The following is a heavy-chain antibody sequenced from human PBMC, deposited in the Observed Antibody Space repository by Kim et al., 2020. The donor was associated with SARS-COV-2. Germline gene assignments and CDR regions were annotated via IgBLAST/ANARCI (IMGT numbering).Heavy chain of an antibody. CDR1: GFTFGDFA. J-gene: IGHJ3*02. D-gene: IGHD6-6*01. V-gene: IGHV3-9*01. CDR3: AKDLVSSSFRAFHI. Sequence: GGSLRLSCAASGFTFGDFAMHWVGQVPGKGLEWVSGLSWNSGVIGYADSVKGRFTISRHNAENSLYLQMNSLRAEDTAFYYCAKDLVSSSFRAFHIWGQGTMVTVSS. CDR2: LSWNSGVI.